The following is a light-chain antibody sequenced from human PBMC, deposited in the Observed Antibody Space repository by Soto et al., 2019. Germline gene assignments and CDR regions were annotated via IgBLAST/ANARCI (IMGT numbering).Light chain of an antibody. CDR3: QQYGSSLFT. CDR1: QSVSSKY. Sequence: PGERATLSCRASQSVSSKYLAWYQQKPGQPPRVLIYGTSIRATGVPERFSGGGSGTDFTLTITSLESEDFAVYYCQQYGSSLFTFGPGTKVDFK. CDR2: GTS. J-gene: IGKJ3*01. V-gene: IGKV3-20*01.